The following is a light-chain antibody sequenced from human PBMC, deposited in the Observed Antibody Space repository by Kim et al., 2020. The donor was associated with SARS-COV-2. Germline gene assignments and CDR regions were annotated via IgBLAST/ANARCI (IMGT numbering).Light chain of an antibody. CDR1: KVGDKY. J-gene: IGLJ3*02. CDR3: QAWDSSTAV. CDR2: QDS. V-gene: IGLV3-1*01. Sequence: SVSPGQTASITCSGDKVGDKYACWYQQKPGQSPGLVIYQDSKRPSGIPERFSGSNSGNTATLTISGTQAMDEADYYCQAWDSSTAVFGGGTQLTVL.